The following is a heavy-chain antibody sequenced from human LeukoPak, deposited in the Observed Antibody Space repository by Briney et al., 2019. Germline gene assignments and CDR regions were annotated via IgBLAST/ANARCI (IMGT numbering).Heavy chain of an antibody. V-gene: IGHV3-33*01. Sequence: PGRSLRLSCAASGFTFSSYAIHWVRQSLGKGLEWVAVIWYDGSNKYYADSVKGRFTISRDNFKNTLYLQMDSLRAEDTAVYYCAGERGVGEFYWGQGTLVTVSS. CDR3: AGERGVGEFY. D-gene: IGHD3-10*01. J-gene: IGHJ4*02. CDR2: IWYDGSNK. CDR1: GFTFSSYA.